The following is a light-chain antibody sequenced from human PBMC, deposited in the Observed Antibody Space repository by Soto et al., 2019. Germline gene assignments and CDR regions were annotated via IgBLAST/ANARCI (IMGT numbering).Light chain of an antibody. J-gene: IGKJ4*01. V-gene: IGKV1-5*01. CDR2: DAS. CDR1: QSISSW. CDR3: KQYSSHDLLT. Sequence: DIQMTQSPATLSASVGERGTITCRASQSISSWLAWYQEKPGRAPKLLIYDASTLESGVPSRFSGSGSGTEFTLTISSLQPDDFATYYCKQYSSHDLLTFVVGTKVDIK.